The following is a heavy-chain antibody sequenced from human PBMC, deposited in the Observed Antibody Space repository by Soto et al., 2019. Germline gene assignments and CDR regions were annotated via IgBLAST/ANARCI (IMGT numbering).Heavy chain of an antibody. CDR3: ARHSGYDYVFDY. J-gene: IGHJ4*02. CDR2: INPNNGDT. V-gene: IGHV1-2*02. D-gene: IGHD5-12*01. Sequence: ASVKVSCKASGYTFTGCYIHCVRQAPGQGLEWMGWINPNNGDTNYAQKFQGRVSMTRDTSTSTAYMELSSLRFDDTAVYYCARHSGYDYVFDYWGQGTLVTVSS. CDR1: GYTFTGCY.